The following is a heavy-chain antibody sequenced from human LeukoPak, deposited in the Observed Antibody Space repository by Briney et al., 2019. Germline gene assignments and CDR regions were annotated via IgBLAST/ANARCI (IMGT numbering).Heavy chain of an antibody. V-gene: IGHV3-7*01. D-gene: IGHD6-19*01. J-gene: IGHJ4*02. CDR3: ARDSSGWYSTWFYFDY. CDR1: GFTFSSFW. CDR2: IKQDGSEK. Sequence: GGSLRLSCAASGFTFSSFWMSWVRQAPGKGLEWVANIKQDGSEKYYVDSVKGRFTISRDNSKNTLYLQMNSLRAEDTAVYYCARDSSGWYSTWFYFDYWGQGTLVTVSS.